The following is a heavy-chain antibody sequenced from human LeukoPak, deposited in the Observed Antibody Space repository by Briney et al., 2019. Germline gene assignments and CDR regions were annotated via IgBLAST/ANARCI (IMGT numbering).Heavy chain of an antibody. CDR3: ARHTGWYRTLGSYYFDY. CDR2: INHSGST. CDR1: GGSISSSNW. Sequence: SGTLSLTCAVSGGSISSSNWWSWVRQPPGKGLEWIGEINHSGSTNYNPSLKSRVTISVDTSKNQFSLKLSSVTAANTAVYYCARHTGWYRTLGSYYFDYWGQGTLVTVSS. V-gene: IGHV4-4*02. J-gene: IGHJ4*02. D-gene: IGHD6-19*01.